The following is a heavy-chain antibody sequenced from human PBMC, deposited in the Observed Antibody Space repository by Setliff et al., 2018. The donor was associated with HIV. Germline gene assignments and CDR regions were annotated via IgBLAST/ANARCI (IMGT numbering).Heavy chain of an antibody. CDR3: ARGSSSVNYYHYGLDV. CDR1: GYSFSGHW. Sequence: GESLKISCKGSGYSFSGHWIGWVRQMPGKGLEWMGVIYPDDSDTRYSPSFQGQVTISADKSINTAYLQWSSLKASDTAIYYCARGSSSVNYYHYGLDVWGQGTTVTVSS. J-gene: IGHJ6*02. CDR2: IYPDDSDT. D-gene: IGHD3-10*01. V-gene: IGHV5-51*01.